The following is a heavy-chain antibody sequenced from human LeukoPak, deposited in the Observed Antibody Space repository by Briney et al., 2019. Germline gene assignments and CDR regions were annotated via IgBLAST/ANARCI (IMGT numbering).Heavy chain of an antibody. V-gene: IGHV4-4*07. CDR1: GGSISSYY. Sequence: SETLSLTCTVSGGSISSYYWSWIRQPAGKGLEWIGRIYTSGSTNYNPSLKSRVTMSVDTSKNRFSLKLSSVTAADTAVYYCARSGSFRGYFDYWGQGTLVTVSS. J-gene: IGHJ4*02. CDR3: ARSGSFRGYFDY. CDR2: IYTSGST.